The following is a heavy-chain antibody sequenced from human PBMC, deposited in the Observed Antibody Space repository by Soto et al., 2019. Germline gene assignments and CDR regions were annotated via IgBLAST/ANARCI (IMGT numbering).Heavy chain of an antibody. CDR2: IHYSGTT. CDR3: ARDRSHYVWAISRTYGMDV. J-gene: IGHJ6*02. D-gene: IGHD3-16*02. Sequence: SETLSLTCTVSGGSISNSFYYWGWIRQVPGTGPEWIGYIHYSGTTHYNPSLKSRLTISLDTSKNQFSLRLGSVTAADTAVYFCARDRSHYVWAISRTYGMDVWGQGTSVTVSS. CDR1: GGSISNSFYY. V-gene: IGHV4-31*03.